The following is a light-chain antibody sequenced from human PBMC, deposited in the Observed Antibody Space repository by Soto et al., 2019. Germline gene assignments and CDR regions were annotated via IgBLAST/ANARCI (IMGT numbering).Light chain of an antibody. V-gene: IGKV3-15*01. J-gene: IGKJ4*01. Sequence: QSLAAVSVSKEESVTLSCRASQSVRNNLAWYQQRPGQVPRLLIYGASTTATDIPARLSGSGSGAEFTLTIRSLQSEDFGLYYCQPYNRGLTFGGGTKVDIK. CDR3: QPYNRGLT. CDR2: GAS. CDR1: QSVRNN.